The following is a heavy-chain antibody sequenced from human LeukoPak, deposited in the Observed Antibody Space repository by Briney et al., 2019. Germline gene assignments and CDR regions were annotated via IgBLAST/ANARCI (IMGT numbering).Heavy chain of an antibody. CDR3: ARVDTAMVTEEKAINRHLDY. D-gene: IGHD5-18*01. Sequence: SETLSLTCAVYGGSFSDFYWSWIRQPPGKGLEWIGEINHSGSTNYNPSLKSRVTISVDTSKNQFSLKLSSVTAADTAVYYCARVDTAMVTEEKAINRHLDYWGQGTLVTVSS. CDR2: INHSGST. CDR1: GGSFSDFY. V-gene: IGHV4-34*01. J-gene: IGHJ4*02.